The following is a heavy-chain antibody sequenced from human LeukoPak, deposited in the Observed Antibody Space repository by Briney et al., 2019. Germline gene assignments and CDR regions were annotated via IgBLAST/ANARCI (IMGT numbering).Heavy chain of an antibody. CDR1: VGSISSCSYY. D-gene: IGHD2-15*01. CDR3: ASARSGGSRKLWQPFDY. J-gene: IGHJ4*02. V-gene: IGHV4-39*01. Sequence: SETLSLTCTVSVGSISSCSYYWGWIRQPPGKGLEWIGSIYYSGSTYYDPSLKSRVTISVDTSKNQFSLKLSSVTAADTAVYYCASARSGGSRKLWQPFDYWGQGTLVTVSS. CDR2: IYYSGST.